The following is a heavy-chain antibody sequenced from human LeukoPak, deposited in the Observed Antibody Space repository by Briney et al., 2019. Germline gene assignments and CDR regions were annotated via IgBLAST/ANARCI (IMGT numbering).Heavy chain of an antibody. CDR2: INHSGST. Sequence: SETLSLTCAVYGGSFSGYHWSWIRQPPGKGLEWIGEINHSGSTNYNPSLKSRVTISVDTSKNQFSLKLSSVTAADTAVYYCARGIFGGSFYLDYWGQGTLVTVSS. V-gene: IGHV4-34*01. D-gene: IGHD3-3*01. J-gene: IGHJ4*02. CDR1: GGSFSGYH. CDR3: ARGIFGGSFYLDY.